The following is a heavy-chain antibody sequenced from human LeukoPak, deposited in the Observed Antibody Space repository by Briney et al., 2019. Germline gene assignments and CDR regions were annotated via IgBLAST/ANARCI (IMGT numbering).Heavy chain of an antibody. D-gene: IGHD2-2*01. J-gene: IGHJ3*02. V-gene: IGHV4-39*07. CDR1: GGSISSSSYY. CDR3: ARYKLGYCSSTSCYYGAFDI. CDR2: IYYSGST. Sequence: SETLSLTCTVSGGSISSSSYYWGWIRQPPGKGLEWIGSIYYSGSTYYNPSLKSRVTISVDTSKDQFSLKLSSVTAADTAVYYCARYKLGYCSSTSCYYGAFDIWGQGTMVTVSS.